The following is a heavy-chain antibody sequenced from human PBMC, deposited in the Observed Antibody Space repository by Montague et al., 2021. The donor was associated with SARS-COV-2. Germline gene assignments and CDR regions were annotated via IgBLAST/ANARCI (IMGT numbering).Heavy chain of an antibody. CDR3: ARDHGSGWFTFDY. D-gene: IGHD6-19*01. CDR1: GFTVSSNY. V-gene: IGHV3-53*04. CDR2: IYSGGST. J-gene: IGHJ4*02. Sequence: SLRLSCAASGFTVSSNYMRWVRQAPGKGLEWVSVIYSGGSTYYADSVKGRFTISRHNSKNTLYLQMNSLRAEDTAVYYCARDHGSGWFTFDYWGQGTLVTVST.